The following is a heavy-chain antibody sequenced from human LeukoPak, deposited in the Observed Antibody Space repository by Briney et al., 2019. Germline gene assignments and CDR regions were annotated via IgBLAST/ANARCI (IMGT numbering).Heavy chain of an antibody. CDR2: IWYDGSNK. V-gene: IGHV3-33*01. CDR3: AREPPADYYDSSGYYPIDY. J-gene: IGHJ4*02. CDR1: GFTFSSYG. Sequence: GRSLRLSCAASGFTFSSYGMHWVRQAPGKGLEWVAVIWYDGSNKYYADSVKGRFTISRDNSKNTLYLQMNSLRAEDTAVYYCAREPPADYYDSSGYYPIDYWGQGTPVTVSS. D-gene: IGHD3-22*01.